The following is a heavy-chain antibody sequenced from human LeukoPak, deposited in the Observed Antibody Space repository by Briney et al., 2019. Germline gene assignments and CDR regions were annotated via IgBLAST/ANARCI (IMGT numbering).Heavy chain of an antibody. Sequence: SETLSLTCTVSGGSISSYYWSWIRQPPGKGLEWIGYIYYSGSTNYNPSLKSRVTISVDTSKNQFSLKLSSVTAADMAVYYCARHEWFGVFLFDYWGQGTLVTVSS. D-gene: IGHD3-10*01. CDR3: ARHEWFGVFLFDY. CDR1: GGSISSYY. J-gene: IGHJ4*02. V-gene: IGHV4-59*08. CDR2: IYYSGST.